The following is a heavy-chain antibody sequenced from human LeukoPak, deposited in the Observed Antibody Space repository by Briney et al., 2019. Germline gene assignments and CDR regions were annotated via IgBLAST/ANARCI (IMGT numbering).Heavy chain of an antibody. CDR2: INPYTGGT. J-gene: IGHJ4*02. CDR1: GYTXTDYY. Sequence: ASVKVSCKASGYTXTDYYMHLVRQAPGQGLEWMAWINPYTGGTNYAQRFQGRVTMTRDTSISTAYMELNSLRSDDTAVYYCARGWSGPYYFDYWGQGTLVTVSS. V-gene: IGHV1-2*02. D-gene: IGHD3-3*01. CDR3: ARGWSGPYYFDY.